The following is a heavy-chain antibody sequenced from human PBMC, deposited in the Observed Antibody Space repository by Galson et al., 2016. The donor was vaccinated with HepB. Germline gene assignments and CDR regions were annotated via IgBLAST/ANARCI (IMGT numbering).Heavy chain of an antibody. CDR3: ARKSDTYRYDGDF. CDR2: IWYDGSDK. V-gene: IGHV3-33*01. J-gene: IGHJ4*02. Sequence: SLRLSCAASGFSFSGYGIHWVRQAPGKGLEWVALIWYDGSDKYHADSVKGRFTISRDNSKNTLYLQMSGLRAEDTAVYYCARKSDTYRYDGDFWGQGTQVTVSS. D-gene: IGHD3-16*02. CDR1: GFSFSGYG.